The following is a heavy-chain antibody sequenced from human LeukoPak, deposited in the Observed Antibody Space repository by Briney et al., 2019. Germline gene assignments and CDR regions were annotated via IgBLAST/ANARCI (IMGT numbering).Heavy chain of an antibody. D-gene: IGHD1-26*01. CDR2: IYYSGST. CDR3: ARSLVGATGYYYYYYMDV. Sequence: SQTLSLTCTVSAGSISSGDYYWSWIRQPPGKGLEWIGYIYYSGSTYYNPSLKSRVTISVDTSKNQFSLKLSSVTAADTAVYYCARSLVGATGYYYYYYMDVWGKGTTVTVSS. J-gene: IGHJ6*03. CDR1: AGSISSGDYY. V-gene: IGHV4-30-4*08.